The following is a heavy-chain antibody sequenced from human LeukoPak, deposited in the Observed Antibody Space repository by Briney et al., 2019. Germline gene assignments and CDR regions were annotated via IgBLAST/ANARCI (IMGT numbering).Heavy chain of an antibody. D-gene: IGHD3-10*01. Sequence: GASVKLSCKASGFTFTSSAVQWVRQARGQRLEWIGWIVVGSGNTNYAQKFQERVTITRDMSTSTAYMELSSLRSEDTAVYYCAAVGLLWFGEPLDYWGQGTLVTVSS. V-gene: IGHV1-58*01. CDR2: IVVGSGNT. CDR3: AAVGLLWFGEPLDY. J-gene: IGHJ4*02. CDR1: GFTFTSSA.